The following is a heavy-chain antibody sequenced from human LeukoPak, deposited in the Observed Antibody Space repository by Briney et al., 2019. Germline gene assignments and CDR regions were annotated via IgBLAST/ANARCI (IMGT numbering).Heavy chain of an antibody. Sequence: TGGSLRLSCAASGFNFDDFGMSWVRQAPGKGLQWVSTINWDGGSTGYADSVKGRFTISRDNAKNSLYLQMNSLRVEDTAFYYCAREGYGSDWDYWGQGTLVTVSS. CDR2: INWDGGST. CDR1: GFNFDDFG. V-gene: IGHV3-20*04. CDR3: AREGYGSDWDY. J-gene: IGHJ4*02. D-gene: IGHD4-17*01.